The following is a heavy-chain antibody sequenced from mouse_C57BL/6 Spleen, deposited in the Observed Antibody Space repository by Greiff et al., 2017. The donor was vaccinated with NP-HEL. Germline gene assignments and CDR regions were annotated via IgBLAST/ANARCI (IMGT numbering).Heavy chain of an antibody. CDR1: GYTFTSYW. CDR3: ARVGPWFAY. CDR2: INTSNGGT. J-gene: IGHJ3*01. V-gene: IGHV1-53*01. Sequence: VQLQQPGTELVKPGASVKLSCKASGYTFTSYWMHWVKQRPGQGLEWIGNINTSNGGTNYTEKFKSKATLTVDKSSSTAYMQLSSLTSEDSAVYYCARVGPWFAYWGQGTLVTVSA.